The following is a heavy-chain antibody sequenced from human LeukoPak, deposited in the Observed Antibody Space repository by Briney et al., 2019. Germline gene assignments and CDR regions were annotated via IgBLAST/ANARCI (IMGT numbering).Heavy chain of an antibody. CDR1: GFTFSSYA. CDR2: ISYDVSNK. V-gene: IGHV3-30-3*01. J-gene: IGHJ4*02. D-gene: IGHD5-18*01. Sequence: PGRSLRLSCAASGFTFSSYAMHWVRQAPGKGLEWVAVISYDVSNKYYADSVKGRFTISRDNSKNTLYLQMNSLRAEDTAVYYCARVQLTALDYWGQGTLVTVSS. CDR3: ARVQLTALDY.